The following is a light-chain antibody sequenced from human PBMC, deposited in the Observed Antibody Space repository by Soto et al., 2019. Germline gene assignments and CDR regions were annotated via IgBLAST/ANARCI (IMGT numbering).Light chain of an antibody. V-gene: IGKV3D-15*01. Sequence: DIVMTQSPATLSVSPGETATLSCRASQTIGSDLAWYQQKPGQTPRLLIFGASNRATGSPAKFSGSGSGTDFTLTISSLQSEDFAVYYCNHYKNFPPYTFGQGTKLEIK. CDR1: QTIGSD. J-gene: IGKJ2*01. CDR2: GAS. CDR3: NHYKNFPPYT.